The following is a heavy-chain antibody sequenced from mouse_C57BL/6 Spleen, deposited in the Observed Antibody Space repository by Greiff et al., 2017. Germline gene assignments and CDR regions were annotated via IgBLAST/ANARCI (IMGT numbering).Heavy chain of an antibody. CDR2: INPHYGTT. CDR1: GYSFTDYN. J-gene: IGHJ1*03. Sequence: EVHLQQSGPELVKPGASVKLSCKASGYSFTDYNMNWVKQSHGKSLEWIGEINPHYGTTSYNQTFKGPATLSVDQSSSTAYMQLNSLTSEDSAVEDSARSTTVSTREYFDVWGTGTTVTVSS. D-gene: IGHD2-13*01. CDR3: ARSTTVSTREYFDV. V-gene: IGHV1-39*01.